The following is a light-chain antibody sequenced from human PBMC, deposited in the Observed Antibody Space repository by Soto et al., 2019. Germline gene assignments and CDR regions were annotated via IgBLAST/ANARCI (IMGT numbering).Light chain of an antibody. CDR1: SSNIGAGYA. CDR3: QSYDSSLSGSV. J-gene: IGLJ3*02. Sequence: QSVLTQSPSVSGAPGQRVTISCTVSSSNIGAGYAVHWYQQLPGTAPKLLIYGNSNRPSGVPDRFSGSKSGTSASLAITGLQAEDEADYYCQSYDSSLSGSVFGGGTKVTVL. V-gene: IGLV1-40*01. CDR2: GNS.